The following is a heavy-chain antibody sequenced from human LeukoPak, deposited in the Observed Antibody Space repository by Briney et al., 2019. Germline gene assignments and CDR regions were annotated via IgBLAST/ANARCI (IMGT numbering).Heavy chain of an antibody. CDR3: ARAPPYSSSWYYDY. Sequence: GGSLRLSCAASGFTFSSYWMSWVRQVPGKGLEWVANIKQDGSEKYYVDSVKGRFTISRDNAKNSLYLQMNSLRAEDTAVYYCARAPPYSSSWYYDYWGQGTLVTVSS. J-gene: IGHJ4*02. CDR2: IKQDGSEK. D-gene: IGHD6-13*01. CDR1: GFTFSSYW. V-gene: IGHV3-7*01.